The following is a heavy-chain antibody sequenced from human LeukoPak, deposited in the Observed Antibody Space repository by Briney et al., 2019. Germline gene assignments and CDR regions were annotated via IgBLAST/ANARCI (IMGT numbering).Heavy chain of an antibody. CDR3: ARVTWGGYYYYMDV. Sequence: KSSETLSLTCTVSGGSISSYYWSWIRQPPGKGLEWIGYIYYSGTTNYNPSLETRVTISVDTSKNQFSLRLNSVTAADTAVYYCARVTWGGYYYYMDVWGKGTTVTVSS. D-gene: IGHD3-16*01. J-gene: IGHJ6*03. CDR1: GGSISSYY. CDR2: IYYSGTT. V-gene: IGHV4-59*01.